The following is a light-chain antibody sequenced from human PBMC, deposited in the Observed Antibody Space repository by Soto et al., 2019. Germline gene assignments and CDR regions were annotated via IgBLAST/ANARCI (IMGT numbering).Light chain of an antibody. V-gene: IGLV2-14*01. CDR3: SSKTSSRTPFV. CDR1: SSDVGGYNY. Sequence: QSVLTQPASVSGSPGQSITISCTGTSSDVGGYNYVSWYQQHPGNAPRLMIYEVNNRPSGVPNRSSGSKSGNTASLTISGLQAEDEADYYCSSKTSSRTPFVFGTGTKV. CDR2: EVN. J-gene: IGLJ1*01.